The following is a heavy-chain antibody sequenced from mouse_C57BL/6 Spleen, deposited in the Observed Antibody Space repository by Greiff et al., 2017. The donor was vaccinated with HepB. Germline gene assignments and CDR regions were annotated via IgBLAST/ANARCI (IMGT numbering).Heavy chain of an antibody. D-gene: IGHD1-1*01. J-gene: IGHJ2*01. Sequence: QVQLQQPGAELVKPGASVKMSCKASGYTFTSYWITWVKQRPGQGLEWIGDIYPGSGSTNYNEKFKSKATLTVDTSSSTAYMQLSSLTSEDSAVYYWARGSSITTVVARWGQGTTLTVSS. CDR3: ARGSSITTVVAR. V-gene: IGHV1-55*01. CDR2: IYPGSGST. CDR1: GYTFTSYW.